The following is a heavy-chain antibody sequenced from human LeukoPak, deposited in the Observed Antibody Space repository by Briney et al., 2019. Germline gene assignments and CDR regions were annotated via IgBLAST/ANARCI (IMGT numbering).Heavy chain of an antibody. D-gene: IGHD3-10*01. J-gene: IGHJ4*02. CDR1: GFTFDDYA. CDR2: ISGDSDYT. Sequence: PGGSLRLSCAASGFTFDDYAMHWVRQAPGMGLEWVSLISGDSDYTYYADSVKGRFTISRDNSKNSLYLQMNTLRTEDNALYYCAKGHGSRTGDFEYWGEGTLATASS. V-gene: IGHV3-43*02. CDR3: AKGHGSRTGDFEY.